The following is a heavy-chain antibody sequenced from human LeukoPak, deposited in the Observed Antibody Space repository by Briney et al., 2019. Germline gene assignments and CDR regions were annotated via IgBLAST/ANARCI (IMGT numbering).Heavy chain of an antibody. V-gene: IGHV4-31*03. Sequence: PSETLSLTCTVSGGSISSGGYYWSWIRQHPGKGLEWIGYIYYSGSTYYDPSLKSRVTISVDTSKNQFSLKLRTVTAADTAVYYCARGRSTSCYPDYWGQGTLVTVSS. CDR2: IYYSGST. CDR3: ARGRSTSCYPDY. CDR1: GGSISSGGYY. D-gene: IGHD2-2*01. J-gene: IGHJ4*02.